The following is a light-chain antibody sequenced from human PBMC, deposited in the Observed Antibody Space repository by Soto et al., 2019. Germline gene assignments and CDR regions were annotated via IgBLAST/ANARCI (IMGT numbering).Light chain of an antibody. CDR1: QGISSY. J-gene: IGKJ2*01. CDR3: QQLNSYPLT. CDR2: AAS. Sequence: DIPLTQSPSFLSASVEDRVTITCRASQGISSYLAWYQQKPGKAPKLLIYAASTLQSGVPSRFSGSGSGTEFTLTISSLQPEDFATYYCQQLNSYPLTFGQGTKLEIK. V-gene: IGKV1-9*01.